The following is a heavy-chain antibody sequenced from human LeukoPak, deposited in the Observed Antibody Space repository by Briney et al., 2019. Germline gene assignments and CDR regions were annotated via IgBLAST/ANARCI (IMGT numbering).Heavy chain of an antibody. CDR3: ARVGVVYSGIVLKYFFDY. J-gene: IGHJ4*02. V-gene: IGHV4-59*01. Sequence: SETLSLTCTVSGGSISSYQWSWLRQPPGGGLWWSGNIYDSGGANNNPSLTSRVVISVDTSKNQFSLNLTPVTAADTAVYYCARVGVVYSGIVLKYFFDYWGQGTLVTVSS. D-gene: IGHD4-23*01. CDR1: GGSISSYQ. CDR2: IYDSGGA.